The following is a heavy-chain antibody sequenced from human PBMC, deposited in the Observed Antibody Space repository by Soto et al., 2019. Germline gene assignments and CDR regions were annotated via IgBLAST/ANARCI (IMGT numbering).Heavy chain of an antibody. D-gene: IGHD3-16*01. J-gene: IGHJ3*02. CDR2: IYSSGST. V-gene: IGHV4-59*01. CDR1: GGSISSFY. Sequence: SETLSLTCIVSGGSISSFYWSWIRQPPGKGLEWIGNIYSSGSTYYNPSLKSRVTISLVTSKNQFSLKLSSVTATDTAMFYWARSTYYARSATVMNAFDIWGQGTMVTVSS. CDR3: ARSTYYARSATVMNAFDI.